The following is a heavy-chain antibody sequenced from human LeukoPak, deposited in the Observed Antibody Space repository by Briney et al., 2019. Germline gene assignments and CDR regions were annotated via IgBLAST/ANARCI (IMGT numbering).Heavy chain of an antibody. CDR2: IYYSGST. J-gene: IGHJ1*01. V-gene: IGHV4-59*11. D-gene: IGHD2-2*01. CDR3: ARGSSLNFQH. Sequence: SETLSLTCTVSGGSISSHYWSWIRQPPGKGLEWIGYIYYSGSTNYNPSLKSRVTISVDTSKNQFSLKLSSVTAADTAVYYCARGSSLNFQHWGQGTLATVSS. CDR1: GGSISSHY.